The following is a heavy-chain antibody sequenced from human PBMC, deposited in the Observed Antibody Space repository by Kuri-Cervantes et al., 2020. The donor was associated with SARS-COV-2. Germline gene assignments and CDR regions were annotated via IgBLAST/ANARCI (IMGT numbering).Heavy chain of an antibody. CDR2: FYYGGIT. Sequence: GSLRLSCTVSGGSISSYYWSWIRQPPGKGLEWIGYFYYGGITNYNPSLKNRVTMSVDTSKNQFSLNLSSVTAADTAVYYCARDNILFSGSGFDYWGQGTLVTVSS. D-gene: IGHD1-26*01. CDR3: ARDNILFSGSGFDY. V-gene: IGHV4-59*01. J-gene: IGHJ4*02. CDR1: GGSISSYY.